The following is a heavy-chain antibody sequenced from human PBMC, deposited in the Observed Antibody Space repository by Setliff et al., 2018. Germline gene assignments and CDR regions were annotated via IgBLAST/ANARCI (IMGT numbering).Heavy chain of an antibody. CDR1: GYSISSGYC. D-gene: IGHD3-22*01. CDR3: AKDPHYDPTYSLPGHGFNI. V-gene: IGHV4-38-2*02. CDR2: ICHSGST. J-gene: IGHJ3*02. Sequence: SETLSLTCDVSGYSISSGYCWGWIRQPPGKGLEWIGSICHSGSTHYNPSLKSRVTISVDTSKNEFSLRLRSATAADTAMYYCAKDPHYDPTYSLPGHGFNIWGPGTMVTVSS.